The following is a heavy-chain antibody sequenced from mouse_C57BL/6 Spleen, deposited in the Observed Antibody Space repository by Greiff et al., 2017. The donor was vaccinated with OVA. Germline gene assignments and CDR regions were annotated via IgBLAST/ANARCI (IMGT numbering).Heavy chain of an antibody. J-gene: IGHJ4*01. Sequence: EVKLEESGPGLVKPSPSLSLSCSVTGYSFTSGYYWNWIRQFPGNQLEWVGYLSYDGSNNYNPSFKNRISITRDTSTNQFFLKLNSVTTEETATYYCARADGSPYYAMDYWGQGTSVTVAS. D-gene: IGHD1-1*01. CDR3: ARADGSPYYAMDY. CDR1: GYSFTSGYY. V-gene: IGHV3-6*01. CDR2: LSYDGSN.